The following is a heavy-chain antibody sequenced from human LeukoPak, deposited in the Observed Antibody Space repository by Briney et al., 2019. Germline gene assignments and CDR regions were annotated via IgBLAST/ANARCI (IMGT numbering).Heavy chain of an antibody. CDR1: GGSISSYY. CDR2: IYYSGST. J-gene: IGHJ4*02. V-gene: IGHV4-59*08. CDR3: ARWVAAAASGGYYFDY. Sequence: SETLSLTCTVSGGSISSYYWSWIRQPPGKGLEWIGYIYYSGSTNYNPSLKSRVTMSVDTSKNQFSLKLSSVTAADTAVYYCARWVAAAASGGYYFDYWGQGTLVTVSS. D-gene: IGHD6-13*01.